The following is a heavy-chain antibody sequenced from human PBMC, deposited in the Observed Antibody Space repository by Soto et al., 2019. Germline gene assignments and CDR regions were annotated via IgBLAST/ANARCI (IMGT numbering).Heavy chain of an antibody. CDR3: ARPQQLVPFDY. Sequence: QVQLVESGGGVVQPGRSLRLSCAASGFTFSSYAMHWVHQAPGKGLEWVAVISYDGSNKYYADSVKGRFTISRDNSKNTLYPQMNSLRAEDTAVYYCARPQQLVPFDYWGQGTLVTVSS. D-gene: IGHD6-6*01. V-gene: IGHV3-30-3*01. J-gene: IGHJ4*02. CDR2: ISYDGSNK. CDR1: GFTFSSYA.